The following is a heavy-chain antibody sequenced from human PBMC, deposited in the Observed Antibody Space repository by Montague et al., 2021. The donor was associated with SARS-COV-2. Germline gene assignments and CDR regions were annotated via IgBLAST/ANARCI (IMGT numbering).Heavy chain of an antibody. CDR3: GRHPLAMGVTSLNFDS. V-gene: IGHV4-59*08. CDR1: GGSISSYY. Sequence: SETLSLTCTVSGGSISSYYWSWIRQPPGKGLEWIGYIYYSGRTNYNPSLKSRVTISVDTSKNQFSLKLSSVTAADTAVYFCGRHPLAMGVTSLNFDSWGQGTLVTVSS. CDR2: IYYSGRT. J-gene: IGHJ4*02. D-gene: IGHD1-26*01.